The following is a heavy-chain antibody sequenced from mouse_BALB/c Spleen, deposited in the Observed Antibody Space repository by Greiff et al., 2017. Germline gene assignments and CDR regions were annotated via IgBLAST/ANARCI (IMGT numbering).Heavy chain of an antibody. V-gene: IGHV1-18*01. CDR1: GYTFTDYN. CDR3: ARDYYGSSYDAMDY. Sequence: VQLQQSGPELVKPGASVKIPCKASGYTFTDYNMDWVKQSHGKGLEWIGEINPNNGGTIYNQKFKGKATLTVDKSSSTAYMELRSLTSEDTAVYYCARDYYGSSYDAMDYWGQGTSVTVSS. J-gene: IGHJ4*01. CDR2: INPNNGGT. D-gene: IGHD1-1*01.